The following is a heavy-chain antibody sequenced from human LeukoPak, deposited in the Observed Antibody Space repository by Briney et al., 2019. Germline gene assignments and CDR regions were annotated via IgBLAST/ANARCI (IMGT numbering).Heavy chain of an antibody. CDR2: IYYSGST. V-gene: IGHV4-59*08. J-gene: IGHJ5*02. CDR1: GGSISSYY. D-gene: IGHD3-3*01. CDR3: ARLGRTYYDFWSGP. Sequence: SETLSLTCTASGGSISSYYWSWIRQPPGKGLEWIGYIYYSGSTNYNPSLKSRVTISVDTSKNQFSLKLTSVTAADTAVYYCARLGRTYYDFWSGPWGQGTLVTVSS.